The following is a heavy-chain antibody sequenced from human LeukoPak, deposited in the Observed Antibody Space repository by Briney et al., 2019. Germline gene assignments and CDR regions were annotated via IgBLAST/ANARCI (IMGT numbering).Heavy chain of an antibody. CDR1: GFTFSTYA. Sequence: GGSLRLSCAASGFTFSTYAMSWVRQAPGKGLDWVSPISDGGSDTHYADSVKGRFTISKDNSKNTVYLQINSLRAEDTAVYYCAKALYGDYGRFDYWGQGTLVTVSS. CDR3: AKALYGDYGRFDY. CDR2: ISDGGSDT. J-gene: IGHJ4*02. V-gene: IGHV3-23*01. D-gene: IGHD4-17*01.